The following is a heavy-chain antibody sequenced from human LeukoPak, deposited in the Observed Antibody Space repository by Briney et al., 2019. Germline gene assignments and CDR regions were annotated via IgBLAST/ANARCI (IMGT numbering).Heavy chain of an antibody. CDR2: IYPGDSNT. CDR1: GYSFSSYW. J-gene: IGHJ4*02. D-gene: IGHD6-13*01. CDR3: ARHIAAAYYFDY. Sequence: GESLKISCKGSGYSFSSYWIGWVRQMPGKGLEWMGIIYPGDSNTRYSPSFQGQVTISADRSISTAYLQWSSLKASGTAMYYCARHIAAAYYFDYWAQGTLVTVSP. V-gene: IGHV5-51*01.